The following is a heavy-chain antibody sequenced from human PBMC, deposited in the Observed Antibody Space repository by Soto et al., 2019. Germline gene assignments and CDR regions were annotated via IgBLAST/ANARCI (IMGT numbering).Heavy chain of an antibody. CDR1: GGSISSGGYY. Sequence: TLSLTCTVSGGSISSGGYYWSWIRQHPGKSQEWIGYIYYSGSTYYNQSLKSRVTISVDTSKNQFSLKLSSVTAADTAVYFFAIAYYDSSGYLVPPLFDYWGQGTLVTVSS. V-gene: IGHV4-31*03. D-gene: IGHD3-22*01. J-gene: IGHJ4*02. CDR3: AIAYYDSSGYLVPPLFDY. CDR2: IYYSGST.